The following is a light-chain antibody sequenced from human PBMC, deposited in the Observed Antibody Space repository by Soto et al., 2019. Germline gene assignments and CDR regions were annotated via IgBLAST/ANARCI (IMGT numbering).Light chain of an antibody. CDR2: ESS. J-gene: IGKJ1*01. CDR3: QQRSDYSLT. CDR1: QNVANY. V-gene: IGKV3-11*01. Sequence: EIMMTLSPSTLSLSHAERATLSCRASQNVANYLDWYQQKPGQAPRLLIYESSNRATGIAARFSGSGSGTDFTLTIISREAEDFAVYYCQQRSDYSLTFGQGTKVDIK.